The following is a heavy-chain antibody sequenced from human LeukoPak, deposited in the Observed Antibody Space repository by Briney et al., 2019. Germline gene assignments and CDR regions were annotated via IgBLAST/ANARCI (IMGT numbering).Heavy chain of an antibody. CDR2: ISGSGGST. J-gene: IGHJ1*01. CDR1: GFTFSSYA. D-gene: IGHD2-8*01. V-gene: IGHV3-23*01. Sequence: GGSLRLSCAASGFTFSSYAMSWVRQAPGKGLEWVSAISGSGGSTYYADSVKGRFTISRDNSKNTLYLQMNSLRAEDTAVYYCAKDLLMDRRAEYFQHWGQGTLVTVSS. CDR3: AKDLLMDRRAEYFQH.